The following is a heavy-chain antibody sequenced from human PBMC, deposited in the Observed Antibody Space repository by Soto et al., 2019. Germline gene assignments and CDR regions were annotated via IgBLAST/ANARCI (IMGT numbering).Heavy chain of an antibody. CDR1: GGSITGADYY. D-gene: IGHD5-12*01. CDR2: ISYRGRT. Sequence: TLSLTCTVSGGSITGADYYWSWIRQPPGKGLEWIGYISYRGRTYYNPSLKSRVTISVDTSKNQFSLKLSSVTAADTAVYYCARSSIEGYSGLLYFDYWGQGTLVTVSS. J-gene: IGHJ4*02. CDR3: ARSSIEGYSGLLYFDY. V-gene: IGHV4-30-4*08.